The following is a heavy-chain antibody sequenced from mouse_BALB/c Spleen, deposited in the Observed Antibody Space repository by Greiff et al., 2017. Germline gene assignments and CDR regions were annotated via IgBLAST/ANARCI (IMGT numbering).Heavy chain of an antibody. Sequence: VQLQQSGPELVKPGASVKMSCKASGYTFTSYYIHWVKQRPGQGLEWIGWIYPGDGSTKYNEKFKGKTTLTADKSSSTAYMLLSSLTSEDSAIYFCARLYGTFDYWGQGTTRTVSS. V-gene: IGHV1S56*01. CDR1: GYTFTSYY. CDR3: ARLYGTFDY. CDR2: IYPGDGST. J-gene: IGHJ2*01. D-gene: IGHD1-1*01.